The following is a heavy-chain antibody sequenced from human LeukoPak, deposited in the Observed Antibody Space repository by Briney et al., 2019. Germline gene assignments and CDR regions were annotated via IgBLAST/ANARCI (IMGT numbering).Heavy chain of an antibody. D-gene: IGHD3-10*01. J-gene: IGHJ6*02. CDR3: ARGAGGLRGVIITPYYYYYGMDV. V-gene: IGHV1-8*01. Sequence: ASVKVSCKASGYTFTSYDINWVRRATGQGLEWMGWMNPNSGNTGYAQKFQGRVTMTRNTSISTAYMELSSLRSEDTAVYYCARGAGGLRGVIITPYYYYYGMDVWGQGTTVTVSS. CDR2: MNPNSGNT. CDR1: GYTFTSYD.